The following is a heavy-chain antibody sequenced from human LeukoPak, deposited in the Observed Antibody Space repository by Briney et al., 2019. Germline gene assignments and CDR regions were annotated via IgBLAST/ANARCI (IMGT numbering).Heavy chain of an antibody. CDR1: GFTFSSYD. V-gene: IGHV3-13*01. CDR3: ARDRGTFLGMDV. Sequence: PGGSLRLSCAASGFTFSSYDMHWVRHATGKGLEWVSAIGTAGDTYYPGSVKGRFTISRENTKNSLYLQMNSLRAGDTAVYYCARDRGTFLGMDVWGQGTTVTASS. CDR2: IGTAGDT. D-gene: IGHD2/OR15-2a*01. J-gene: IGHJ6*02.